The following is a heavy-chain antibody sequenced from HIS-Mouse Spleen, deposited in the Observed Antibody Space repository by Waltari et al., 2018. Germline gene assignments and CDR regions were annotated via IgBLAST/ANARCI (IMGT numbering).Heavy chain of an antibody. CDR3: ARDFHDFWSGYYGGDKKHDAFDI. J-gene: IGHJ3*02. CDR1: GGSISSYY. Sequence: QVQLQESGPGLVKPSETLSLTCTVSGGSISSYYWSWIRQPAGKGLEWIGRLYTSGSANYNPSRKGRVTMSVDTSKNQFSLKLRSVTAADTAVYYCARDFHDFWSGYYGGDKKHDAFDIWGQGTMVTVSS. V-gene: IGHV4-4*07. D-gene: IGHD3-3*01. CDR2: LYTSGSA.